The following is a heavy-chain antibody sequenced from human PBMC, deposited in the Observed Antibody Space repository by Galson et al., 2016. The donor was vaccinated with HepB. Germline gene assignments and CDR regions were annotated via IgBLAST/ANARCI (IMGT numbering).Heavy chain of an antibody. CDR3: AREGTIFGPQYGGNYYYYGMDV. CDR1: RFTFSYYG. CDR2: IRYDGTNE. Sequence: SLRLSCAASRFTFSYYGMPWVRQAPGKGLEWVALIRYDGTNEYYADSVKGRFTISRDNSKNTLYLQMNSLRAEDTAVYYCAREGTIFGPQYGGNYYYYGMDVWGQGTTVTVSS. V-gene: IGHV3-33*01. D-gene: IGHD3-3*01. J-gene: IGHJ6*02.